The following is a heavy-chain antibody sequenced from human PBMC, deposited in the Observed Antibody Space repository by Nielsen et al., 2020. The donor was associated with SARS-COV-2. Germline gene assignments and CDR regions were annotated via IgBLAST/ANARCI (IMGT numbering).Heavy chain of an antibody. D-gene: IGHD2-15*01. CDR2: IGTAGDT. J-gene: IGHJ4*02. CDR1: GFTFSSYD. CDR3: ARRGGYCSGGSCYSYYFDY. V-gene: IGHV3-13*01. Sequence: GGSLRLSCTASGFTFSSYDMHWVRQATGKGLEWVSAIGTAGDTYYPGSVKGRFTISRENAKNSLYLQMNSLRAGDTAVYYCARRGGYCSGGSCYSYYFDYWGQGTLVTVSS.